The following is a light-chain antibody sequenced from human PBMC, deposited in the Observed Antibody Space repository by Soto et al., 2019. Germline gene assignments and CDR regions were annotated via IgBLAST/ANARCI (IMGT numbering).Light chain of an antibody. CDR2: DDN. Sequence: QSALTQPPSVSAAPGQKVTISCSGSSSNIGGNSVSWYQQLPGTAPKLLIYDDNKRPSGIPDRFSGSKSGTSATLGITGFQTGDEADYYCGSLDSCLSAYVLGSWTKVSV. V-gene: IGLV1-51*01. CDR1: SSNIGGNS. CDR3: GSLDSCLSAYV. J-gene: IGLJ1*01.